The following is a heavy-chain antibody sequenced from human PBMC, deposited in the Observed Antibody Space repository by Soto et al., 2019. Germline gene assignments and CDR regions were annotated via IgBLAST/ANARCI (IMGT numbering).Heavy chain of an antibody. Sequence: PGGSLRLSFAASGFTFDDYTMHWVRQAPGKGLEWVSLISWDGGSTYYADSVKGRFTISRDNSKNSLYLQMNSLRTEDTALYYCAKNSENWGGYYFDYWGQGTLVTVSS. CDR2: ISWDGGST. CDR3: AKNSENWGGYYFDY. D-gene: IGHD7-27*01. J-gene: IGHJ4*02. CDR1: GFTFDDYT. V-gene: IGHV3-43*01.